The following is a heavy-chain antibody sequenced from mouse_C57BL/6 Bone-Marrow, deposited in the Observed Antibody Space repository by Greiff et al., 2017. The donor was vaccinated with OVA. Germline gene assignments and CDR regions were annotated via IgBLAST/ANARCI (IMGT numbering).Heavy chain of an antibody. V-gene: IGHV1-69*01. Sequence: QVHVKQPGAELVMPGASVKLSCKASGYTFTSYWMHWVKQRPGQGLEWIGEIDPSDSYTNYNQQFKGKSTLTVDKSSSTAYMQLSSLTSEDSAVYYCARRAIYYGNYVDYWGQGTTLTVSS. CDR2: IDPSDSYT. CDR1: GYTFTSYW. CDR3: ARRAIYYGNYVDY. J-gene: IGHJ2*01. D-gene: IGHD2-1*01.